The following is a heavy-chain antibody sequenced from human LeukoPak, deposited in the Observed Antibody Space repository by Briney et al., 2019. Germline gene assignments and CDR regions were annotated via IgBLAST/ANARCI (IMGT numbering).Heavy chain of an antibody. V-gene: IGHV4-61*01. Sequence: PSETLSLTCTVSGGSVSSGSYYWSWIRQPPGKGLEWIGYTYYSGSANYNPSLKSRVTISVDTSKNQFSLKLTSVTAADTAVYYCARGFGDWGLSWFDPWGQGTLVTVSS. D-gene: IGHD3-10*01. J-gene: IGHJ5*02. CDR3: ARGFGDWGLSWFDP. CDR2: TYYSGSA. CDR1: GGSVSSGSYY.